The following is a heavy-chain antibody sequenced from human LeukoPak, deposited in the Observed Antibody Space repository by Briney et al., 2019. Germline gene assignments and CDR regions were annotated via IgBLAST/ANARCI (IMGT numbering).Heavy chain of an antibody. J-gene: IGHJ4*02. CDR2: IGTDGDT. CDR1: GFTFSSYD. V-gene: IGHV3-13*01. Sequence: GGSLRLSCAASGFTFSSYDMHWVRQTTGKGLEWVSAIGTDGDTYYLGSVKGRFTISRENAKNSLYLQMDSLTAGDTAMYYCARASGYSFGYTFDYWGQGTLVTVSS. D-gene: IGHD5-18*01. CDR3: ARASGYSFGYTFDY.